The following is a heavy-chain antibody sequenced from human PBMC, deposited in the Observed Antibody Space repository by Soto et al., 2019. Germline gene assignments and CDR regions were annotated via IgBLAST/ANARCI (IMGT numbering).Heavy chain of an antibody. D-gene: IGHD2-15*01. V-gene: IGHV3-30*18. J-gene: IGHJ4*02. CDR3: AKDYVRDDFSGCILQ. CDR1: GFPFSSYG. CDR2: ISYDGGNE. Sequence: SGGSLRLSCAASGFPFSSYGMHWVRQTPGKGLEWVAVISYDGGNEYYADSVKGRFTISRDNSKSTLYLQMNSLRADDTAAYYCAKDYVRDDFSGCILQWGQGTLVTVSS.